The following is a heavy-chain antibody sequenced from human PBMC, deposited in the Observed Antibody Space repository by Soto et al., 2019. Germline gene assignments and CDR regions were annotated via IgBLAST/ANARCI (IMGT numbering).Heavy chain of an antibody. J-gene: IGHJ6*03. CDR2: ISWNSGSI. CDR1: GFTFDDYA. V-gene: IGHV3-9*01. CDR3: AKAPLAVSYYYYYMDV. Sequence: EVQLVESGGGLVQPGRSLRLSCAASGFTFDDYAMHWVRQAPGKGLECVSGISWNSGSIGYADSVKGRFTISRDNAKNSLYLQMNSLRAEDTALYYCAKAPLAVSYYYYYMDVWGKGTTVTVSS.